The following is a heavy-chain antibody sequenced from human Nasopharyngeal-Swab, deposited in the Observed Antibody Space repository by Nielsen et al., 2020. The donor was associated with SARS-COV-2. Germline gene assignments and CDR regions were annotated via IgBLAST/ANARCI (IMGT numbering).Heavy chain of an antibody. CDR3: ATSVTMIVVAHDAFDI. J-gene: IGHJ3*02. Sequence: ASVKVSCKVSGYTLTELSMHWVRQAPGKGLEWMGGFDPEDGETIYAQKFQGRVTMTEDTSTDTAYMELSSLRSEDTAVYYRATSVTMIVVAHDAFDIWGQGTMVTVSS. CDR2: FDPEDGET. V-gene: IGHV1-24*01. D-gene: IGHD3-22*01. CDR1: GYTLTELS.